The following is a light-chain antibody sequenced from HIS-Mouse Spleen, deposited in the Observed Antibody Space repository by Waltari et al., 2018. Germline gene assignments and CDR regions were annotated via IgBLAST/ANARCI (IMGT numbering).Light chain of an antibody. V-gene: IGLV3-10*01. CDR1: ALPKKY. J-gene: IGLJ2*01. CDR2: EDS. CDR3: YSTDSSGNHRV. Sequence: SYELTQPPSVSVSPGQTARITCSGDALPKKYAYWYQQKSGQAPVLVIYEDSKRPSGRPERVSGSSSGTMATLTISGAQVEDEADYYCYSTDSSGNHRVFGGGTKLTVL.